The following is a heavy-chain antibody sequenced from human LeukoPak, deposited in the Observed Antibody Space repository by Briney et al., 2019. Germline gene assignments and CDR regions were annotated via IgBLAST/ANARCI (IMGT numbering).Heavy chain of an antibody. CDR1: GNTFTDYY. Sequence: ASVHVSCKASGNTFTDYYMHWVRQAPGQGLEWMGWINPNSGGTNYAQKFQGRVTMTRDTSISTVYMELSRLSFDDTAVYFCARDGVVVPAALDYWGQGTLVTVSS. CDR3: ARDGVVVPAALDY. D-gene: IGHD2-2*01. CDR2: INPNSGGT. J-gene: IGHJ4*02. V-gene: IGHV1-2*02.